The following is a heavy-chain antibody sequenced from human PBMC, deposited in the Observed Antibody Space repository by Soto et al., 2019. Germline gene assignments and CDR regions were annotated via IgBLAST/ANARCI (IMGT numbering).Heavy chain of an antibody. CDR2: ISYDGSNK. J-gene: IGHJ4*02. Sequence: QVQLVESGGGVVQPGRSLRLSCAASGFTFSRYAMHWVRQAPGKGLEWVAVISYDGSNKYYADSVKGRFTISRDNSKNTLYLQMNSLRAEDTAVYYCARDPVLAFVAAYYFDYWGQGTLVTVSS. CDR3: ARDPVLAFVAAYYFDY. V-gene: IGHV3-30-3*01. D-gene: IGHD6-19*01. CDR1: GFTFSRYA.